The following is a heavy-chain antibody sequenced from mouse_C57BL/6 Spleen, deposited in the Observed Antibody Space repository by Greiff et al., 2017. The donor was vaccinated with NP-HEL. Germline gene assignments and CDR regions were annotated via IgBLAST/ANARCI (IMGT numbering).Heavy chain of an antibody. CDR2: ISDGGSYT. V-gene: IGHV5-4*01. D-gene: IGHD1-1*01. CDR1: GFTFSSYA. Sequence: EVQVVESGGGLVKPGGSLKLSCAASGFTFSSYAMSWVRQTPEKRLEWVATISDGGSYTYYPDNVKGRFTISRDNAKNNLYLQMSHLKSEDTAMYYCARDRLYYYGSSYDYFDYWGQGTTLTVSS. CDR3: ARDRLYYYGSSYDYFDY. J-gene: IGHJ2*01.